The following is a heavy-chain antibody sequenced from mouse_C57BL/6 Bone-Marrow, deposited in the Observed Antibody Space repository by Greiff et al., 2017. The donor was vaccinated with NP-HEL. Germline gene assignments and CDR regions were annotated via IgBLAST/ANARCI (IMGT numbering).Heavy chain of an antibody. J-gene: IGHJ2*01. Sequence: QVQLQQPGAELVKPGASVKLSCKASGYTFTSYWMHWVKQRPGQGLEWIGMIHPNSGSTNYNEKFKSKATLTVDKSSSTAYMQLSSLTSEDSAVYYCALYYDYDDFYFDYWGQGTTLTVSS. CDR3: ALYYDYDDFYFDY. D-gene: IGHD2-4*01. CDR2: IHPNSGST. CDR1: GYTFTSYW. V-gene: IGHV1-64*01.